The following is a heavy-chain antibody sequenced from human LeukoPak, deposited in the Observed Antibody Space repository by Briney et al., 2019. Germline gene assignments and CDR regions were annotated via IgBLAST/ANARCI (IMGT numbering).Heavy chain of an antibody. J-gene: IGHJ4*02. V-gene: IGHV4-38-2*02. CDR2: IYHSGST. CDR1: GYSITNGYY. D-gene: IGHD3-22*01. Sequence: QTSETLSLTCTVSGYSITNGYYWGWIRQPPGKGLEWIGNIYHSGSTYYNPSLKSRVTISVDTSKNQFSLRLTSVTAADTAVYYCARVYYDSTGYYYRTRYYFDFWGQGTLVTVSS. CDR3: ARVYYDSTGYYYRTRYYFDF.